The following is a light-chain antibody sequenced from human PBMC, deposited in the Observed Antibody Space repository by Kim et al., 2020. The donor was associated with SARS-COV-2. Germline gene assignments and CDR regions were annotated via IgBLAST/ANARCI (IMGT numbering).Light chain of an antibody. CDR2: DAS. Sequence: EIVLTQSPATLSLSPGERATLSCRASQSVSSYLAWYQQKPGQAPRLLIYDASNRATGIPARFSGSGSGTDFTLTISSLEPEDFAVYYWQQRSNWPPGLTCGGGTKVDIK. CDR1: QSVSSY. V-gene: IGKV3-11*01. CDR3: QQRSNWPPGLT. J-gene: IGKJ4*01.